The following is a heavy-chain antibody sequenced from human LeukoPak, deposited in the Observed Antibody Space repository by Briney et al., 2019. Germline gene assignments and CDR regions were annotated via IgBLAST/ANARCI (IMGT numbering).Heavy chain of an antibody. V-gene: IGHV4-59*12. CDR1: GGSISSYY. J-gene: IGHJ4*02. CDR3: ARPNNNY. Sequence: SETLSLTCTVSGGSISSYYWSWIRQPPGKGLEWIGYIYYSGSTNYNPSLKSRVTISVDTSKNQFSLKLSSVTAADTAVYYCARPNNNYWGQGTLVTVSS. D-gene: IGHD1-14*01. CDR2: IYYSGST.